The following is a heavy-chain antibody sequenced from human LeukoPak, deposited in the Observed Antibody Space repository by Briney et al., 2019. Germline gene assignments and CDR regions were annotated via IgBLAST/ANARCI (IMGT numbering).Heavy chain of an antibody. Sequence: ASVEVSCKASGYTFTSYGISWVRQAPGQGLEWMGWISAYNGNTNYAQKLQGRVTMTTDTSTSTAYMELRSLRSDDTAVYYCARDHGGGADSSGPWPGYWGQGTLATVSS. V-gene: IGHV1-18*01. J-gene: IGHJ4*02. CDR3: ARDHGGGADSSGPWPGY. CDR2: ISAYNGNT. D-gene: IGHD3-22*01. CDR1: GYTFTSYG.